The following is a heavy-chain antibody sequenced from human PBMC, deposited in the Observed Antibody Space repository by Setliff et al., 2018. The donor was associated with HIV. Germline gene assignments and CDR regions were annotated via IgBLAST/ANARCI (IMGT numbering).Heavy chain of an antibody. CDR1: GFTFSTYW. CDR2: IKTDGSST. V-gene: IGHV3-74*01. Sequence: LRLSCAASGFTFSTYWMHWVRQAPGKGLVWVSRIKTDGSSTSYADSVKGRFTISRDNSKSTVYLQMNSVTPEDSAMYYCAKFRYAIKSTYYFDSWGQGTLVTVSS. J-gene: IGHJ4*02. D-gene: IGHD2-2*01. CDR3: AKFRYAIKSTYYFDS.